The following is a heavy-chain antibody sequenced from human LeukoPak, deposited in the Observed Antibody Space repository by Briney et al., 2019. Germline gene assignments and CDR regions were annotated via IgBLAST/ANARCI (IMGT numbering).Heavy chain of an antibody. CDR1: DGSISSYY. J-gene: IGHJ5*02. D-gene: IGHD5-18*01. CDR3: ARGHSYGYGWFDP. CDR2: IYSSGST. Sequence: PSETLSLTCTVSDGSISSYYWSWIRQPPGKGLEWIGYIYSSGSTNYNPSLKSRVTISVDTSNNQFSLKLSSVTAADTAVYYCARGHSYGYGWFDPWGQGTLVTVSS. V-gene: IGHV4-59*01.